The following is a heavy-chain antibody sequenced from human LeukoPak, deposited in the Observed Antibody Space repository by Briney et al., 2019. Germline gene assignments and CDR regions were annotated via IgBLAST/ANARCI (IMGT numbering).Heavy chain of an antibody. V-gene: IGHV3-53*01. J-gene: IGHJ4*02. CDR2: IYSADST. CDR1: GFTVSSNY. D-gene: IGHD5-18*01. Sequence: GGSLRLSCAASGFTVSSNYMTWVRQAPGKGLEWVSVIYSADSTYYADSVKGRFTISRDSSKNTLYLQMNSLRAEDMAVYYCARFVDTAVDWGQGTLVTVSS. CDR3: ARFVDTAVD.